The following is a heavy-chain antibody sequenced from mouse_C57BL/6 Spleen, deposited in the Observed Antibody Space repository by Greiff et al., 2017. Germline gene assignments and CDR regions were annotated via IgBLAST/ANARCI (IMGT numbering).Heavy chain of an antibody. CDR2: IIPSSGYT. Sequence: QVPLQQFGAELAKPGASVKPSLQASGHPFTSYWMHWVKQRPGPGLDWIGSIIPSSGYTKYNQKVKYKATLTADKTASTAYRQLSSLTYDDSAVYYCARRNYFDDWGQGTTLTVSS. CDR3: ARRNYFDD. J-gene: IGHJ2*01. V-gene: IGHV1-7*01. CDR1: GHPFTSYW.